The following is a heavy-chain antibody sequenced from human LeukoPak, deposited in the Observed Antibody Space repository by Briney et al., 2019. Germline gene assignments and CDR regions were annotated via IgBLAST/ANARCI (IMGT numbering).Heavy chain of an antibody. CDR2: IKNDGSRT. J-gene: IGHJ5*02. Sequence: GGSLRHCCVASGFTLSSNWMHWVRQAPGKGLEWVSRIKNDGSRTTYADSVKGRFTISRDNARNTLYLQMSSLRAEDTAVYYCVRSDWFDPWGQGTLVTVSS. V-gene: IGHV3-74*03. CDR3: VRSDWFDP. CDR1: GFTLSSNW.